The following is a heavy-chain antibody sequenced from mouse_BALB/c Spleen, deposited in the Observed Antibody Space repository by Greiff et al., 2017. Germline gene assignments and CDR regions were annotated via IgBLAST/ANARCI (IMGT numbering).Heavy chain of an antibody. D-gene: IGHD2-3*01. J-gene: IGHJ4*01. CDR2: IYPGDGST. CDR1: GYTFTSYY. Sequence: QVQLQQSGPELVKPGASVKMSCKASGYTFTSYYIHWVKQRPGQGLEWIGWIYPGDGSTKYNEKFKGKTTLTADKSSSTAYMLLSSLTSEDSAIYFCAREGGYYALMDYWGQGTSVTVSS. CDR3: AREGGYYALMDY. V-gene: IGHV1S56*01.